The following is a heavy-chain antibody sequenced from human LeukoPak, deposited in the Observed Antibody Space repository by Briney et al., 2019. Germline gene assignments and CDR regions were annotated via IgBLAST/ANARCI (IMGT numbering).Heavy chain of an antibody. Sequence: GGSLRLXCAASGFTFSSYWMHWDRQAPGKGLVWVSGINSDGSSTSHAESVKGRFTISRDNAENTLYLQMSSLRAEDTAVYYCARFTDSSRSYWASPKRFFDYWGQGTLVTVSS. CDR2: INSDGSST. CDR3: ARFTDSSRSYWASPKRFFDY. CDR1: GFTFSSYW. D-gene: IGHD3-22*01. V-gene: IGHV3-74*01. J-gene: IGHJ4*02.